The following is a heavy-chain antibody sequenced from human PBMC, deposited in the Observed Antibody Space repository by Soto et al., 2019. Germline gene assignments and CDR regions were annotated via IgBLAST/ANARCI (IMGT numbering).Heavy chain of an antibody. CDR2: IIPIFGTA. CDR1: GGTFSSYA. Sequence: SVKVSCKASGGTFSSYAISWVRQAPGQGLEWMGGIIPIFGTANYAQKFQGRVTITADESTSTAYMELSSLRSEDTAVYYCASKDSPAEAGTRFDYWGQGTLVTVSS. D-gene: IGHD6-13*01. CDR3: ASKDSPAEAGTRFDY. V-gene: IGHV1-69*13. J-gene: IGHJ4*02.